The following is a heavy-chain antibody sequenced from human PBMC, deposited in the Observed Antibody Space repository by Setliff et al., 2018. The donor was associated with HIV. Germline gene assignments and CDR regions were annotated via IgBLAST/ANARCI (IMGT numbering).Heavy chain of an antibody. CDR1: GYGFTNYW. D-gene: IGHD3-9*01. CDR3: VRPLVIAFDTSDI. V-gene: IGHV5-51*01. CDR2: IYPGDSDT. Sequence: GESLKISCKGSGYGFTNYWIGWVRQMPGKGLEWMGIIYPGDSDTGYSPSFQGQVTISADKSISTAYLQWSSLKASDTAMYYCVRPLVIAFDTSDIWGQGTMVTVSS. J-gene: IGHJ3*02.